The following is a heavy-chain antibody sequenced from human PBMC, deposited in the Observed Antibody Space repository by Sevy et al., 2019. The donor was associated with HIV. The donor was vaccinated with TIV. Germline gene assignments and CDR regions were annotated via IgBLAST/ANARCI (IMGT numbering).Heavy chain of an antibody. D-gene: IGHD3-16*01. Sequence: GGSLRLSCAASGFTFSSYDMHWVRQATGKGLEWVSAIGTAGVTYYPGSVKGRFTISRENAKNSLYLQMNSLRAGDTAVYYCARARGTDDDAFDIWGQGTMVTVSS. CDR3: ARARGTDDDAFDI. CDR1: GFTFSSYD. J-gene: IGHJ3*02. V-gene: IGHV3-13*01. CDR2: IGTAGVT.